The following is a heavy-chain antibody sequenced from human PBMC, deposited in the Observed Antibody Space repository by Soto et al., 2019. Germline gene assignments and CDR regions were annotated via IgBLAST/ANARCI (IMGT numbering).Heavy chain of an antibody. CDR3: ARDLGYYGSGGTNWFDP. J-gene: IGHJ5*02. CDR2: IKQDGSEK. Sequence: TGGSLRLSCAASGFTFSSYWMSWVRQAPGKGLEWVANIKQDGSEKYYVDSVKGRFTISRDNAKNSLYLQMNSLRAEDTDVYYCARDLGYYGSGGTNWFDPWGQGTLVTVSS. V-gene: IGHV3-7*01. CDR1: GFTFSSYW. D-gene: IGHD3-10*01.